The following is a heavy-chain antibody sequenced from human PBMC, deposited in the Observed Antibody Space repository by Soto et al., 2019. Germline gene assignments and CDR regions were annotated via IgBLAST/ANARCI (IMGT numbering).Heavy chain of an antibody. Sequence: GGSLRLSCAASGFTFSSYSMNWVRQAPGKGLEWVSYISSSSSTIYYADSVKGRFTISRDNAKNSLYLQMNSLRDEDTAVYYCARLYSNYYYYGSGSPLPVDYWGQGTLVTVSS. J-gene: IGHJ4*02. D-gene: IGHD3-10*01. CDR1: GFTFSSYS. CDR3: ARLYSNYYYYGSGSPLPVDY. V-gene: IGHV3-48*02. CDR2: ISSSSSTI.